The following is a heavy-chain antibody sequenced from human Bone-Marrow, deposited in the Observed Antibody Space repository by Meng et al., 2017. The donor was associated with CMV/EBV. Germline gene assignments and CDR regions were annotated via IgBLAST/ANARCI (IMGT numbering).Heavy chain of an antibody. D-gene: IGHD2-2*01. J-gene: IGHJ6*02. CDR3: ARLSSRQLHGYYYGMDV. Sequence: GESLKISCAASGSTFSNYEMNWVRQAPGKGLEWVSYISSRGSTIYYADSVKGRFTISRDNAKNSLYLQMDNLRAEDTAVYYCARLSSRQLHGYYYGMDVWGQGTTVTVSS. CDR2: ISSRGSTI. CDR1: GSTFSNYE. V-gene: IGHV3-48*03.